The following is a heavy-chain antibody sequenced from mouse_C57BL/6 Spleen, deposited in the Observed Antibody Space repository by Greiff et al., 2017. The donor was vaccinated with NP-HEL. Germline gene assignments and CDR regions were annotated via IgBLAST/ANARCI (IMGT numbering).Heavy chain of an antibody. Sequence: VQLQQSGPELVKPGASVKLSCKASGYTFTSYGINWVKQRPGQGLEWIGWIYPRDGSTKYNETFKGKATLTVDTYSSTAYMELHSLTSEDSAVYFCARVGDGSRWYFDVWGTGTTVTVSS. V-gene: IGHV1-85*01. CDR3: ARVGDGSRWYFDV. J-gene: IGHJ1*03. D-gene: IGHD1-1*01. CDR2: IYPRDGST. CDR1: GYTFTSYG.